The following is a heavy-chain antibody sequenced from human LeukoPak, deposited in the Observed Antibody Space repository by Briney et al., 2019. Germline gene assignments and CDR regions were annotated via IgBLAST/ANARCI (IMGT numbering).Heavy chain of an antibody. CDR2: IYGGGKT. Sequence: GGSLRLSCVVSGLPVNFNYMAWVRQAPGKGLECVSFIYGGGKTYYTDSVTGRFTISRDNSKNTLYVQMNSLRAEDTAVYYCAKGGNGSSVLDVWGKGTTVTV. J-gene: IGHJ6*03. V-gene: IGHV3-66*01. D-gene: IGHD6-6*01. CDR3: AKGGNGSSVLDV. CDR1: GLPVNFNY.